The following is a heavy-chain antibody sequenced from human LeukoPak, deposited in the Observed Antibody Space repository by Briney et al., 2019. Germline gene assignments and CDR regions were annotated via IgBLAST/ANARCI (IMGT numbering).Heavy chain of an antibody. CDR1: GFTFDDYA. V-gene: IGHV3-9*01. J-gene: IGHJ4*02. D-gene: IGHD1-26*01. CDR2: ISWNSGSI. CDR3: AKDSGSYPSNFDY. Sequence: AGGSLRLSCAASGFTFDDYAMHWVRQAPGKGLEWVSGISWNSGSIGYADSVKGRFTISRDNAKNSLYLQMNSLRAEDTALYYCAKDSGSYPSNFDYWGQGTLVTVSS.